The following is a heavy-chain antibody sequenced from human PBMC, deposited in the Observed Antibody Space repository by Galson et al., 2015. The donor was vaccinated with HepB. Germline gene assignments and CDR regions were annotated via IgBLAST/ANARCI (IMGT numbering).Heavy chain of an antibody. J-gene: IGHJ4*02. CDR2: ITSSGGNS. V-gene: IGHV3-23*01. CDR1: GFSFTRYA. Sequence: SLRLSCAASGFSFTRYAMTWVRQAPGKGLEWVSSITSSGGNSYYPDSVKGRFTVSRDNSKNTLLLQLNSLRAEDTAMCFCAKDGIMVANNPYHFHYWGQGTLVTVSS. CDR3: AKDGIMVANNPYHFHY. D-gene: IGHD2-15*01.